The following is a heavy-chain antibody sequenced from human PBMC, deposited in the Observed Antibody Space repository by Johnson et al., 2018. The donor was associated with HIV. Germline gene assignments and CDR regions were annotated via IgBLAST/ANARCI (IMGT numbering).Heavy chain of an antibody. J-gene: IGHJ3*02. CDR1: GFTFSVHW. V-gene: IGHV3-7*02. Sequence: VQLVESGGGLVQPGGSLRLSCVASGFTFSVHWMSWVRQAPGKGLEWVANINQDGSEKYYVDSVKGRFTISRDNSRNTLYLQMNSLRAEDTAVYYCAKGGPYYGDYRSDAFDIWGQGTMVTVSS. CDR3: AKGGPYYGDYRSDAFDI. D-gene: IGHD4-17*01. CDR2: INQDGSEK.